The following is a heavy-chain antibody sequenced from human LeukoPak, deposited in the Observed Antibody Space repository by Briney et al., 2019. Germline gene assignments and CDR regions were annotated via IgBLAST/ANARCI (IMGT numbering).Heavy chain of an antibody. CDR1: GGSISSRPYY. V-gene: IGHV4-39*07. CDR3: ARDFSSSSTVYYYYYMDV. J-gene: IGHJ6*03. Sequence: SETLSLTCTVSGGSISSRPYYWGWVRQPPGKGLEWIGTISYSGTTYYSPSLKSRVTISLDTSKNQFSLKLSSVTAADTAIYYCARDFSSSSTVYYYYYMDVWGKGTTVTISS. D-gene: IGHD6-6*01. CDR2: ISYSGTT.